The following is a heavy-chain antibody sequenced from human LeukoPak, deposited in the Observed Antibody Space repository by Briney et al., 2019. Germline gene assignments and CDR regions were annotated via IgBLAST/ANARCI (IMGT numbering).Heavy chain of an antibody. D-gene: IGHD1-26*01. CDR2: ISAYNGNT. V-gene: IGHV1-18*01. Sequence: APVKVSCKASGYTFTSYGISWVRQAPGQGLEWMGWISAYNGNTNYAQKFQGRVTMTRDTSISTAYMELSRLRSDDTAVYYCARDGTFDIWGQGTMVTVSS. J-gene: IGHJ3*02. CDR1: GYTFTSYG. CDR3: ARDGTFDI.